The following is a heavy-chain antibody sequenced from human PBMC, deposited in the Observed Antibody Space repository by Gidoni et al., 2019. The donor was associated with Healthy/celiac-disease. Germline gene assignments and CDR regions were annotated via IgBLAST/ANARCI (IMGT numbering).Heavy chain of an antibody. Sequence: QVQLVESGGGVVQPGRSLRLSCAASGFTFSSYAMHWVRQAPGKGLEWVAVISYDGSNKYYADSVKGRFTISRDNSKNTLYLQMNSLRAEDTAVYYCATAERGGYYTGYYFDYWGQGTLVTVSS. CDR3: ATAERGGYYTGYYFDY. D-gene: IGHD3-3*01. V-gene: IGHV3-30-3*01. CDR1: GFTFSSYA. J-gene: IGHJ4*02. CDR2: ISYDGSNK.